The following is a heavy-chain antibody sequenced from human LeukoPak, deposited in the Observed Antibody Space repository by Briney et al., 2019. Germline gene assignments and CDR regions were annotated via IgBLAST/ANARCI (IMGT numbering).Heavy chain of an antibody. J-gene: IGHJ6*03. CDR1: GGTFSSYA. Sequence: GASVKVSCKASGGTFSSYAISWVRQAPGQGLEWMGGIIPIFGTANYAQKFQGRVTITADKSTSTAYMELSSLRSEDTAVYYCARVWRYSSGWYNYYYYYMDVWGKGTTVTISS. V-gene: IGHV1-69*06. CDR2: IIPIFGTA. D-gene: IGHD6-19*01. CDR3: ARVWRYSSGWYNYYYYYMDV.